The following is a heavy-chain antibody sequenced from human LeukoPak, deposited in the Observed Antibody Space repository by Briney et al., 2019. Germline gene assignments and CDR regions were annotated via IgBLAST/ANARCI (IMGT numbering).Heavy chain of an antibody. Sequence: ASVKVSCNASGYTFTGDYMHWVRQAPGQGLEWMGWINPNSGGTNYAQKFQGRVTMTRDTSISTAYMELSRLRSDDTAVYYCARALGYCSGGSCYSFGYWGQGTLVTVSS. CDR2: INPNSGGT. V-gene: IGHV1-2*02. CDR3: ARALGYCSGGSCYSFGY. D-gene: IGHD2-15*01. CDR1: GYTFTGDY. J-gene: IGHJ4*02.